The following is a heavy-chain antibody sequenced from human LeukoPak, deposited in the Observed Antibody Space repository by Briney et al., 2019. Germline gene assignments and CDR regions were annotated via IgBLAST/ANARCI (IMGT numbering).Heavy chain of an antibody. CDR3: AKAPTYDFWSGQNWFDR. D-gene: IGHD3-3*01. CDR2: LSGSGYST. V-gene: IGHV3-23*01. CDR1: GYTFSSIA. J-gene: IGHJ5*02. Sequence: GGSLRLSCEASGYTFSSIAMSWVRQAPGKGLDWVSSLSGSGYSTYYADSVNGRLTISRDNPKNMLYLQMNSLRPEDTAVYYCAKAPTYDFWSGQNWFDRWGQGTLVTVSS.